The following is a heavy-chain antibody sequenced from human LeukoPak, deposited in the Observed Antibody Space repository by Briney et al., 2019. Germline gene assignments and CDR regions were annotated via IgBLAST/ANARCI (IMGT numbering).Heavy chain of an antibody. D-gene: IGHD3-3*01. J-gene: IGHJ6*02. Sequence: PGGSLRLSCAASGFTFSSYGMHWVRQAPGKGLEWVSAISGSGGSTYYADSVKGRFTISRDNSKNTLYLQMNSLRAEDTAVYYCAKYRYYDFWRDYGMDVWGQGTTVTVSS. CDR3: AKYRYYDFWRDYGMDV. CDR1: GFTFSSYG. CDR2: ISGSGGST. V-gene: IGHV3-23*01.